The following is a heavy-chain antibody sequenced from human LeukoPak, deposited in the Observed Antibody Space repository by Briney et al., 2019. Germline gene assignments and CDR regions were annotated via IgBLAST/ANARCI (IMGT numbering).Heavy chain of an antibody. Sequence: PSETLSLTCAVYGGSFSGYYWSWIRQPPGKGLEWIGEINHSGSTNYNPSLKSRVTISVDTSKNQFSLKLSSVTAADTAVYYCARGLAVATSLYYYYMDVWGKGTTVTVSS. CDR2: INHSGST. CDR3: ARGLAVATSLYYYYMDV. V-gene: IGHV4-34*01. D-gene: IGHD4-11*01. J-gene: IGHJ6*03. CDR1: GGSFSGYY.